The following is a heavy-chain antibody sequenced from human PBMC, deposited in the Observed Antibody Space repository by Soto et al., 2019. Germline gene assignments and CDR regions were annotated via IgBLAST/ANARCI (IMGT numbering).Heavy chain of an antibody. Sequence: VGSLRLSCAASGFTFSSYAMSWVRQAPGKGLEWFSAISGSGGSTYYADSVKGRFTISRDNSKNTLYLQMNSLRAEDTAVYYCAKDGAVLRYFDWLHWSYGMDVWGQGTTVTSP. J-gene: IGHJ6*02. CDR1: GFTFSSYA. V-gene: IGHV3-23*01. CDR3: AKDGAVLRYFDWLHWSYGMDV. CDR2: ISGSGGST. D-gene: IGHD3-9*01.